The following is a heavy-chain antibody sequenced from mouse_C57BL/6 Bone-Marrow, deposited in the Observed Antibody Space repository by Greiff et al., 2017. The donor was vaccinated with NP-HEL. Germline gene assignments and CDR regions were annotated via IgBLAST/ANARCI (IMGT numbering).Heavy chain of an antibody. CDR3: ARHYYGSSYWYFDV. V-gene: IGHV5-9*01. Sequence: EVKVVESGGGLVKPGGSLKLSCAASGFTFSSYTMSWVRQTPEKRLEWVATISGGGGNTYYPDSVKGRFTISRDNAENTLYLQMSSLRSEDTALYYCARHYYGSSYWYFDVWGTGTTVTVSS. D-gene: IGHD1-1*01. CDR1: GFTFSSYT. J-gene: IGHJ1*03. CDR2: ISGGGGNT.